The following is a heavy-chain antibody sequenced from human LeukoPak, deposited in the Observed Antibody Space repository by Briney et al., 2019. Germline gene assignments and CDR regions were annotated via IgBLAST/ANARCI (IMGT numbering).Heavy chain of an antibody. CDR3: ARDRHKLVDIVAGILDY. CDR1: GGSISSSSYY. J-gene: IGHJ4*02. V-gene: IGHV4-39*02. D-gene: IGHD5-12*01. Sequence: SETLSLTCTVSGGSISSSSYYWGWIRQPPGKGLEWIGSIYYSGITYYNPSLKSRVTISVDTSKNHFSLKLSSVTAADTAVYYCARDRHKLVDIVAGILDYWGQGTLVTVSS. CDR2: IYYSGIT.